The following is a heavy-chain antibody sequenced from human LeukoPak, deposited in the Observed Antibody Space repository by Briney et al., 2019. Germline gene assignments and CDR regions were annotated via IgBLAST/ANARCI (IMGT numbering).Heavy chain of an antibody. Sequence: PGGSLRLSCAASGFTFSGSAMHWVRQASGKGLEWVGRIRSKANSYATAYAASVKGRFTISRDDSKNTAYLQMNSLKTEDTAVYYCARDRLGAFDYWGQGTLVTVSS. CDR2: IRSKANSYAT. CDR3: ARDRLGAFDY. D-gene: IGHD1-26*01. J-gene: IGHJ4*02. V-gene: IGHV3-73*01. CDR1: GFTFSGSA.